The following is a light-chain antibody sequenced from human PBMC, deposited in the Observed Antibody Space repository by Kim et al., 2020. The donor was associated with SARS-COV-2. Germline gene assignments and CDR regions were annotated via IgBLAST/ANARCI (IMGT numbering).Light chain of an antibody. J-gene: IGLJ3*02. Sequence: QSALTQPASVPGSPGQSITISCTGTSSDVGGYNYVSWYQQHPGEAPKLMIYDVSNRPSGVSDRFSGSKSGNTASLTISGLQAEDEADYYCSSYTSSTTWVFGGGTQLTVL. CDR1: SSDVGGYNY. CDR3: SSYTSSTTWV. V-gene: IGLV2-14*03. CDR2: DVS.